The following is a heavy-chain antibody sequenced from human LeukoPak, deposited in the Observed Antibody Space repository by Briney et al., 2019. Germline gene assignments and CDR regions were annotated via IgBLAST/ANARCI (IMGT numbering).Heavy chain of an antibody. J-gene: IGHJ4*02. CDR3: ARSGGLYYYDSGGIDY. Sequence: PSETLSLTCAVYGGSFSGYYWSWIRQPPGKGLEWIGEINHSGSTNYNPSLKSRVTISVDTSKNQFSLKLSSVTAADTAVYYCARSGGLYYYDSGGIDYWGQGTLVTVSS. CDR1: GGSFSGYY. CDR2: INHSGST. D-gene: IGHD3-22*01. V-gene: IGHV4-34*01.